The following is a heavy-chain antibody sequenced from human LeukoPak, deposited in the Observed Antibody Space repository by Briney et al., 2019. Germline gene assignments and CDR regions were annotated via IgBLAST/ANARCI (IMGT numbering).Heavy chain of an antibody. J-gene: IGHJ4*02. CDR3: ARDQGYDSSGWYYFDY. CDR1: GFSFNSYA. CDR2: ISYDGSKK. Sequence: PGGSLRLSCAASGFSFNSYAFHWVRQAPGKGLEWVAVISYDGSKKYYADSVKGRFTISRGNSKNTVYLQMNSLRVEDTAVYYCARDQGYDSSGWYYFDYWGQGTLVTVSS. D-gene: IGHD6-19*01. V-gene: IGHV3-30-3*01.